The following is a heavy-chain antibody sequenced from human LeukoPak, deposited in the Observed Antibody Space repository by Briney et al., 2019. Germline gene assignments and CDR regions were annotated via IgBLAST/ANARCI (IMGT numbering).Heavy chain of an antibody. Sequence: PSETLSLTCTVSGGSISNYYWSWIRQPPGKGLEWIGYIYYSGSTNYNPSLKSRVTISVDTSKNQFSLKLSSVTAADTAVYYCAREGQQLVRGYFDYWGQGTLVTVSS. D-gene: IGHD6-13*01. CDR2: IYYSGST. J-gene: IGHJ4*02. CDR1: GGSISNYY. CDR3: AREGQQLVRGYFDY. V-gene: IGHV4-59*01.